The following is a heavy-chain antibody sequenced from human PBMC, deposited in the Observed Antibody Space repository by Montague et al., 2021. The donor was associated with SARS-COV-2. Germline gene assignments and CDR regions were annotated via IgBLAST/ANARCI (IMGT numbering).Heavy chain of an antibody. Sequence: SETLSLTCTVSGDSISSSSYFWGWIRQPPGKGLEWIGSIYYSGSTXYNPSLKSRVTISVDTSKNQFSLKLSSVTAADTAVYYCARKASGGITIFGVVTASYYFDYWGQGTLVTVSS. V-gene: IGHV4-39*01. CDR3: ARKASGGITIFGVVTASYYFDY. CDR1: GDSISSSSYF. D-gene: IGHD3-3*01. CDR2: IYYSGST. J-gene: IGHJ4*02.